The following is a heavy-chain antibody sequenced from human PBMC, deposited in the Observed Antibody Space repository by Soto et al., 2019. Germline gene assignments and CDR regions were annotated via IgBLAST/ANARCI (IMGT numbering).Heavy chain of an antibody. CDR2: ISYDGSNK. V-gene: IGHV3-30-3*01. Sequence: QVQLVESGGGVVQPGRSLRLSCAASGFTFSSYAMHWVRQAPGKGLEWVAVISYDGSNKYYADSVKGRFTISRDNSKNTRYLQMNSLRAEDTAVYYCATMASLYCSGGSCYPTYGMDVWGQWTTVTVSS. CDR1: GFTFSSYA. D-gene: IGHD2-15*01. J-gene: IGHJ6*02. CDR3: ATMASLYCSGGSCYPTYGMDV.